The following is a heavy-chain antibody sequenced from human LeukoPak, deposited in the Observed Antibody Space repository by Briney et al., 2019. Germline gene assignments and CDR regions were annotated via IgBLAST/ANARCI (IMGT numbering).Heavy chain of an antibody. J-gene: IGHJ6*03. CDR2: INPNSGGT. Sequence: ASVKVSCKASGYTFTGYYMHWVRQAPGQGLEWMGWINPNSGGTNYAQKFQGRVTMTRDTSISTAYMELSRLRSDDTAVYYCARAPFSVVNYYYYYYMDVWGKGTTVTVS. V-gene: IGHV1-2*02. CDR1: GYTFTGYY. CDR3: ARAPFSVVNYYYYYYMDV.